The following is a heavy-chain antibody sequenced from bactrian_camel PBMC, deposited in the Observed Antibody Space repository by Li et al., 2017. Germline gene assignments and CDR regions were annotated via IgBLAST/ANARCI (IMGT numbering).Heavy chain of an antibody. D-gene: IGHD1*01. CDR2: LDSVGSI. J-gene: IGHJ7*01. CDR1: GDMYQNTY. V-gene: IGHV3S53*01. Sequence: HVQLVESGGGSAQTGGSLRLSCVASGDMYQNTYLMAWFRQAPGKEREGVAVLDSVGSINYADSVKGRFTISQDNANGTLYLQMDSLRPEDTAMYYCASGPWGYCTRTKWEGGMNNWGKGTQVTVS.